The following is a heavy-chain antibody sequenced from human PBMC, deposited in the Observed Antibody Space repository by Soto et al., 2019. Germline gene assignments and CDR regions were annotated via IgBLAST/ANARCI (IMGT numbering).Heavy chain of an antibody. Sequence: QVQLVHSGAEVKKPGASVKVSCKASGYTFTSYGISWVRQAPGQGLEWMGWISAYNGNTNYAQKLQGRVTMTTDTSTSTAYMELRSLRSDDTAVYYCARSYCSSTSCHKGYYYYYMDVWGKGTTVTVSS. V-gene: IGHV1-18*01. CDR2: ISAYNGNT. J-gene: IGHJ6*03. CDR1: GYTFTSYG. CDR3: ARSYCSSTSCHKGYYYYYMDV. D-gene: IGHD2-2*02.